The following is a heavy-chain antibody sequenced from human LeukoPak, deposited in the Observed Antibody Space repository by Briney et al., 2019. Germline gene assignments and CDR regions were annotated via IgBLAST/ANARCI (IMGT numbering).Heavy chain of an antibody. J-gene: IGHJ4*02. CDR2: ISSSSSYI. CDR1: GLTFRSYA. V-gene: IGHV3-21*01. CDR3: ARCTTGKTFGSLREIKKSREIDY. Sequence: PGGSLRLSCAASGLTFRSYAMNWVRQAPGKGLEWVSSISSSSSYIYYADSVRGRFTISRDNAKNSLFLQMNSLRGEDTAVYYCARCTTGKTFGSLREIKKSREIDYWGQGTLVTVSS. D-gene: IGHD1-1*01.